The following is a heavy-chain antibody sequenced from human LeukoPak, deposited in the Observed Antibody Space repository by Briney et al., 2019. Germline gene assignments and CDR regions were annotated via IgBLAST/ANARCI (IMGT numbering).Heavy chain of an antibody. CDR3: AKGGYYDVWSAYDY. CDR2: IRYDGSNK. J-gene: IGHJ4*02. V-gene: IGHV3-30*02. Sequence: PGGSLRLSCAASGFTFSSYGMHWVRQAPGKGLEWVAFIRYDGSNKYYADSVKGRFTISRDNSKNTLYLQMNSLKSEDTAVYYCAKGGYYDVWSAYDYWGQGTLVTVSS. D-gene: IGHD3-3*01. CDR1: GFTFSSYG.